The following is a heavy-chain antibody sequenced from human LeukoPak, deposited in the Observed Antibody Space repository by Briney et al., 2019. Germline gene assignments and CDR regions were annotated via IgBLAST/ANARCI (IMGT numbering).Heavy chain of an antibody. CDR1: GFTVSSNY. CDR2: IYSGGST. J-gene: IGHJ4*02. D-gene: IGHD1-26*01. CDR3: ARDHDTTYYFDY. Sequence: PGGSLRLSCAASGFTVSSNYMSWVRQAPGKGLEWVSVIYSGGSTYYADSVKGRFTISRDNSKNTLYLQMNSLRAKDTAVYYCARDHDTTYYFDYWGQGTLVTVSS. V-gene: IGHV3-66*02.